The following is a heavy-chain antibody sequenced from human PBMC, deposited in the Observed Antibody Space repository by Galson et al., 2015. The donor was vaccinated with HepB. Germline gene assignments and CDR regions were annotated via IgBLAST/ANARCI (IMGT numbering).Heavy chain of an antibody. Sequence: SLRLSCAVSGFTVSSNYMTWVRQAPGKGLEWVSVIYSGGDTYYADSVKGRFTIFRDNSKNTLYLQMNSLRAEDTAVYYCARRFTYVLDWGQGSLVTVSS. CDR3: ARRFTYVLD. D-gene: IGHD3-10*02. CDR1: GFTVSSNY. CDR2: IYSGGDT. V-gene: IGHV3-53*01. J-gene: IGHJ4*02.